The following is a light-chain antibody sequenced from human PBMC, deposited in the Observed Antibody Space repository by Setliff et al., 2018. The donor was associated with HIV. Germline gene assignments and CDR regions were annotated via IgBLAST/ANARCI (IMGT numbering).Light chain of an antibody. CDR3: HSFASNTFYV. CDR1: SSGVGAYDY. V-gene: IGLV2-14*03. J-gene: IGLJ1*01. CDR2: DVS. Sequence: QSVLAQPASVSGSPGQSITISCTGTSSGVGAYDYVSWYQQHPGKAPKLIIYDVSHRPSGLSNRFSGSKSGNTASLTISGLQAEDEADYSCHSFASNTFYVFGTGTKVTVL.